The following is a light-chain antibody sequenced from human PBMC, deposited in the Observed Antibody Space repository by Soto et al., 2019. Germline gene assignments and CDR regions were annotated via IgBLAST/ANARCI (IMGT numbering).Light chain of an antibody. CDR3: QRYLITPWT. CDR1: QSVGKY. V-gene: IGKV3-20*01. J-gene: IGKJ1*01. CDR2: GAS. Sequence: IVMTQSPATLSLSPGERATLSCRASQSVGKYLVWYQQKPGRAPRLLIHGASNRATGIPDRFSGSGSGTDFTLTIGRLEPEDFAVYYCQRYLITPWTFGQGTKVDIK.